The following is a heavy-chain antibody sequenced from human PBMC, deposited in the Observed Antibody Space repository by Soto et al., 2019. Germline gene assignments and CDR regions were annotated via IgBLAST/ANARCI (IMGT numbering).Heavy chain of an antibody. J-gene: IGHJ5*02. Sequence: SETLSLTCTVSGGSISSGDYYWSWIRQPPGKGLEWIGYIYYSGSTYYNPSLKSRVTISVDTSKNQFSLKLSSVTAADKAVYYCARGRGAARPGWFDPWGQGTQVTVSS. CDR3: ARGRGAARPGWFDP. CDR1: GGSISSGDYY. D-gene: IGHD6-6*01. CDR2: IYYSGST. V-gene: IGHV4-30-4*01.